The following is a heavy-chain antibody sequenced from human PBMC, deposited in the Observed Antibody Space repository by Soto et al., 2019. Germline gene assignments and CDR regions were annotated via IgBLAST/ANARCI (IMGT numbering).Heavy chain of an antibody. CDR3: ARGGYCSCGSCYSNYYMDV. D-gene: IGHD2-15*01. Sequence: EVQLVESGGGLVQPGGSLRLSCAASGFTFSNYWMHWVRQAPGKGLVWVSRINSDGSSTSYADSVKGRFTISRDNAKNTLYLQMNSLRAEDTAVYYCARGGYCSCGSCYSNYYMDVWGKGTTVTVSS. J-gene: IGHJ6*03. CDR1: GFTFSNYW. V-gene: IGHV3-74*01. CDR2: INSDGSST.